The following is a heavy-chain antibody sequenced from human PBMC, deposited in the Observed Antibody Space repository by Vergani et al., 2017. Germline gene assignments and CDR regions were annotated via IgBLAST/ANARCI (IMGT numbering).Heavy chain of an antibody. D-gene: IGHD1-26*01. V-gene: IGHV3-33*01. J-gene: IGHJ6*03. CDR1: GFTSITNA. CDR2: IWYDGSNK. Sequence: QLQRLRSGGAWVRPGGPLRLSCAGPGFTSITNAMPGVRKAPGKGLGWVAVIWYDGSNKYYADSVKGRFTISRDNSKNTLYLQMNSLRAEDTAVYYCAREGSLTWYPRNYYMDVWGKGTTVTVSS. CDR3: AREGSLTWYPRNYYMDV.